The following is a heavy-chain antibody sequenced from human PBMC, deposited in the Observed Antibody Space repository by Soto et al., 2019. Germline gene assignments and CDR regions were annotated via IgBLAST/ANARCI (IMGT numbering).Heavy chain of an antibody. J-gene: IGHJ6*02. Sequence: VAVIWYDGSNKYYADSVKGRFTISRDNSKNTLYLQMNSLRAEDTAVYYCARDQSSTDSGYDPPYYYYGMDVWGQGTTVTVSS. CDR3: ARDQSSTDSGYDPPYYYYGMDV. D-gene: IGHD5-12*01. V-gene: IGHV3-33*01. CDR2: IWYDGSNK.